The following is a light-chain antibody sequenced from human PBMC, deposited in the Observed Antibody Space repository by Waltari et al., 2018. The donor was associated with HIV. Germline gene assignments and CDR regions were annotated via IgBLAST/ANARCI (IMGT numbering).Light chain of an antibody. J-gene: IGKJ4*01. CDR3: QHFGSSHLT. V-gene: IGKV3-20*01. CDR1: QSVSSSY. Sequence: EIVLTQSPGNLSLSPGERGTLSCRASQSVSSSYLAWYQQKPGQAPRLLIYGASSRATGIPDRFSGSGSGTDFTLSISGLEPEDFAVYYCQHFGSSHLTFGGGTKVEIK. CDR2: GAS.